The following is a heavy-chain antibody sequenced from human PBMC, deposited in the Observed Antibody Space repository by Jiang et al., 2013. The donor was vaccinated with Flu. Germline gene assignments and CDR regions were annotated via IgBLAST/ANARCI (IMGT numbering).Heavy chain of an antibody. CDR3: ARVPGPAGGYSAIDY. Sequence: PGLVKPSETLSLTCTVSGASISKTDSYWGWIRQPPGKGLEWIGTINYNSNTYYSPALRSRVTISVDTPKNQFSLEVTSVTSIDTAVYYCARVPGPAGGYSAIDYWGQGTLVTVSS. CDR2: INYNSNT. V-gene: IGHV4-39*01. D-gene: IGHD2-15*01. CDR1: GASISKTDSY. J-gene: IGHJ4*02.